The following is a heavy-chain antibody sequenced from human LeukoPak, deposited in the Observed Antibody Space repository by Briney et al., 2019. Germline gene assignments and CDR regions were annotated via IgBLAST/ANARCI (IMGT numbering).Heavy chain of an antibody. Sequence: GGSLRLSCAASGFTFSSYAMSWVRQAPRKGLEWVSAISGSGDSTYSTDSVKGRFTISRDNSKNTLYLQMNSPRAEDTAVYYCAKKVPANWGSYFDYWGQGTLVTVSS. CDR3: AKKVPANWGSYFDY. CDR2: ISGSGDST. J-gene: IGHJ4*02. V-gene: IGHV3-23*01. CDR1: GFTFSSYA. D-gene: IGHD7-27*01.